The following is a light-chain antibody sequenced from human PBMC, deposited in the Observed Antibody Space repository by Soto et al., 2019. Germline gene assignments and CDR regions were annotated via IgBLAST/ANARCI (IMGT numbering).Light chain of an antibody. CDR3: QQYGSSPEWT. J-gene: IGKJ1*01. CDR2: GAS. CDR1: QSVSSSY. V-gene: IGKV3-20*01. Sequence: EIGLTQSACTLSLSAGERATLSCRASQSVSSSYLAWYQQKPGQAPRLLIYGASSRATGIPDRFSGSGSGTDFTLTISRLEAEDFAVYYCQQYGSSPEWTFGQGTKVDIK.